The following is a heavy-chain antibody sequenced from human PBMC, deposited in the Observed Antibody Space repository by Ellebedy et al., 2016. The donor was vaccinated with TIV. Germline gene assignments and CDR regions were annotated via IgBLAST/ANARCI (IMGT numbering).Heavy chain of an antibody. D-gene: IGHD6-19*01. V-gene: IGHV1-46*01. CDR2: INPSGCGT. J-gene: IGHJ3*02. Sequence: AASVKVSCKASGYTFTSYYLHWVRQAPGQGLEWMAIINPSGCGTSYAQKFQGRLTMTRDTSTSTVYMEMSSLRFEDTAVYYCARDREDSSAWYGNCYDIWGQGTLVTVSS. CDR1: GYTFTSYY. CDR3: ARDREDSSAWYGNCYDI.